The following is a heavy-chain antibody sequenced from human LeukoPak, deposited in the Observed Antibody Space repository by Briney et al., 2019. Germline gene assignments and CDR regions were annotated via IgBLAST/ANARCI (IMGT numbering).Heavy chain of an antibody. J-gene: IGHJ4*02. CDR1: GFIFSHYG. D-gene: IGHD3-22*01. CDR2: IQNDASTE. V-gene: IGHV3-30*02. CDR3: AKDQGVQYYYDSSGKENDY. Sequence: GGSLRLSCAASGFIFSHYGMHWVRQAPGKGLEWVAVIQNDASTENFADSVKGRFTISRDNSKNTLYLQMNSLRAEDTAVYYCAKDQGVQYYYDSSGKENDYWGQGTLVTVSS.